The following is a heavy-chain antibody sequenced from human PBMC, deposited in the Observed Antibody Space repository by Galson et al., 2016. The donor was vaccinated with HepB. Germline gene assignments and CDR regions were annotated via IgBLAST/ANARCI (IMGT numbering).Heavy chain of an antibody. CDR2: IYYRGTT. J-gene: IGHJ5*02. CDR3: ARGRAGFDSAGYYSNWLDP. Sequence: TLSLTCTVSGASIRSGDYYWNWIRQPPGKGLEFIGYIYYRGTTQYNPSLNSRVTISQDTSKNHFSLKLESVTAADTAVYYCARGRAGFDSAGYYSNWLDPWGQGTLVTVSS. D-gene: IGHD3-22*01. V-gene: IGHV4-30-4*01. CDR1: GASIRSGDYY.